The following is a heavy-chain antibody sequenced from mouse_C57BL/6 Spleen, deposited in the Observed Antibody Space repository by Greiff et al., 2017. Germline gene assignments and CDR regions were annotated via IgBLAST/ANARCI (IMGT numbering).Heavy chain of an antibody. CDR1: GYAFSSYW. D-gene: IGHD2-5*01. V-gene: IGHV1-80*01. Sequence: QVQLQQSGAELVKPGASVKISCKASGYAFSSYWMNWVKQRPGKGLEWIGQIYPGDGDTNYNGKFKGKASLTADKSSSTAFMQLSSLTSEHSAVYFCATSYYSNPAWFAYWGQGTLVTVSA. CDR3: ATSYYSNPAWFAY. J-gene: IGHJ3*01. CDR2: IYPGDGDT.